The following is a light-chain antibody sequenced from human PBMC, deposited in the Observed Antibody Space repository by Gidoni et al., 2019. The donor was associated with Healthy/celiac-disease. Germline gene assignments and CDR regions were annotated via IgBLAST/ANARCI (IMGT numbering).Light chain of an antibody. CDR2: AAA. CDR3: QHSYNTPGPT. V-gene: IGKV1-39*01. Sequence: DIQMTQSLSSLSASVGARVTITCRASQRISSYLNWYQQKPGKAPKLLLYAAASLQSGVPSRFSGSGSVTAFTLTISSLLPEDVATYVCQHSYNTPGPTFGQGTKLEIK. CDR1: QRISSY. J-gene: IGKJ2*01.